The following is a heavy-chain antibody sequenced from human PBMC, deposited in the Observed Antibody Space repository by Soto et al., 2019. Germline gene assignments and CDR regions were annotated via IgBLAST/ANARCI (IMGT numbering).Heavy chain of an antibody. D-gene: IGHD2-15*01. CDR3: ARHLTYCSAGSCYSDFPYYGMDV. J-gene: IGHJ6*02. V-gene: IGHV4-39*01. CDR1: GGSISSGGYY. Sequence: SETLSLTCTVSGGSISSGGYYWSWIRQHPGKGLEWIGYIYYSGSTYYNPSLKSRVTISVDTSKDQFSLKLSSVTAADTAVYYCARHLTYCSAGSCYSDFPYYGMDVWGQGTTVTVSS. CDR2: IYYSGST.